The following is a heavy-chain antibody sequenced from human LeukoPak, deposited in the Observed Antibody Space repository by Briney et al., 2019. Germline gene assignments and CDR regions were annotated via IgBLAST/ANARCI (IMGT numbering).Heavy chain of an antibody. J-gene: IGHJ4*02. CDR2: IYYSGST. Sequence: SETLSLTCTVSGGFISSSSYYWSWIRRPPGKGLEWIGSIYYSGSTYYNPSLKSRVSMSVDTSKNQFSLKLTSVTAADTAVYFCARRVQIWEFDSWGQGTLVTVSS. CDR3: ARRVQIWEFDS. V-gene: IGHV4-39*01. D-gene: IGHD5-18*01. CDR1: GGFISSSSYY.